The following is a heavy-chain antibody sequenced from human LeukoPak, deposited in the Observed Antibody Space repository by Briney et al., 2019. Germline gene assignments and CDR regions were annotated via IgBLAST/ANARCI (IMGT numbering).Heavy chain of an antibody. CDR3: ARDGQQLSWFDP. D-gene: IGHD6-13*01. Sequence: AGGSLRLSCAASGFTFSSYGMHWVRHAPGKGLEWVAVIWYDGSNKYYADSVKGRFTISRDNSKNTLYLQMNSLRAEDTAVYYCARDGQQLSWFDPWGQGTLVTVSS. CDR2: IWYDGSNK. J-gene: IGHJ5*02. V-gene: IGHV3-33*01. CDR1: GFTFSSYG.